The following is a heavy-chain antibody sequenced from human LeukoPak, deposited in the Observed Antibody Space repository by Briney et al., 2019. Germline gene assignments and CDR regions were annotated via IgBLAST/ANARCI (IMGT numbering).Heavy chain of an antibody. CDR2: ISGSGGST. J-gene: IGHJ6*02. D-gene: IGHD5-18*01. CDR1: GFTFSSYA. V-gene: IGHV3-23*01. Sequence: GGSLRLSCAASGFTFSSYAMSWVRQAPGKGLEWVSAISGSGGSTYYADSVKGRFTISRDNAKSTLYLQMSSLRAEDTALYYCARLRYGPYGMDVWGQGTTVTVPS. CDR3: ARLRYGPYGMDV.